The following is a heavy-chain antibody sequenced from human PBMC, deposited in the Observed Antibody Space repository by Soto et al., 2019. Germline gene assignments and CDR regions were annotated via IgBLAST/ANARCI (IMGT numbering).Heavy chain of an antibody. CDR1: GGSISSSDYY. J-gene: IGHJ5*02. Sequence: PSETLSLTCTVSGGSISSSDYYWGWIRQPPGKGLEWIGYIYYSGSASYNPSLKSRVTISVDRSKNQVSLKLSSVTAADTAVYYCARYGSGSSVWFDPWGQGTLVTSPQ. D-gene: IGHD3-10*01. V-gene: IGHV4-39*07. CDR2: IYYSGSA. CDR3: ARYGSGSSVWFDP.